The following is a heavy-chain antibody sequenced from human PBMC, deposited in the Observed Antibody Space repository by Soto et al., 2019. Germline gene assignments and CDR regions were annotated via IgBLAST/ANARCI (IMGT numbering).Heavy chain of an antibody. CDR1: GYTFTSYG. Sequence: ASVKVSCKASGYTFTSYGISWVRQAPGQGLEWMGWISAYNGNTNYAQKLQGRVLMTTDTSTSTAYMELGSLRSDDTAVYYCARDPIFGVVIISYAYYYGMDVWGQGTTVTVSS. CDR3: ARDPIFGVVIISYAYYYGMDV. D-gene: IGHD3-3*01. CDR2: ISAYNGNT. J-gene: IGHJ6*02. V-gene: IGHV1-18*01.